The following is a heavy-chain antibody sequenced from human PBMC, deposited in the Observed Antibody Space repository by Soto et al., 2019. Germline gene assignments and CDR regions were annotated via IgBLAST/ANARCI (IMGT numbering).Heavy chain of an antibody. J-gene: IGHJ4*02. D-gene: IGHD1-26*01. V-gene: IGHV3-15*07. Sequence: GGPLRLSCAASGFTFSNAWMNWVRQAPGKGLEWVGRIKSKTDGGTTDYAAPVKGRFTISRDDSKNTLYLQMNSLKTEDTAVYYRTTVVGATTYFFDYWGQGTLVTVSS. CDR1: GFTFSNAW. CDR2: IKSKTDGGTT. CDR3: TTVVGATTYFFDY.